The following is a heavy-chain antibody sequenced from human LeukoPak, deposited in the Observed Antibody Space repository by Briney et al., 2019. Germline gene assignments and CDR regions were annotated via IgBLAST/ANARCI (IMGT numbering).Heavy chain of an antibody. Sequence: AASVKVSCKASGYTFTDYYMHWVRQAPGQGLEWMGWINPNSGGTNYGQKFQGRVTMTRDTSISTAYMELSRLRSDDTAVYYCARVLSTVTTGWTWGYWGQGTLVTVSS. V-gene: IGHV1-2*02. J-gene: IGHJ4*02. CDR1: GYTFTDYY. CDR3: ARVLSTVTTGWTWGY. D-gene: IGHD4-17*01. CDR2: INPNSGGT.